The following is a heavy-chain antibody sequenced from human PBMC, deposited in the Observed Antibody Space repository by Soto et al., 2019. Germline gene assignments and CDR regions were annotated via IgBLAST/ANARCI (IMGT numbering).Heavy chain of an antibody. J-gene: IGHJ6*02. CDR3: AVRGVTSPLGYYYGMDV. D-gene: IGHD3-10*01. V-gene: IGHV3-23*01. CDR2: ISGSGGGT. CDR1: GFTFSSYA. Sequence: EVQLLESGGGLVQPGGSLRLSCAASGFTFSSYAMSWVRQAPGKGLEWVSAISGSGGGTYYADSVKGRCTISRDDSNNTLYLQMNSLRAEDTAVYYCAVRGVTSPLGYYYGMDVWGQGTTVTVSS.